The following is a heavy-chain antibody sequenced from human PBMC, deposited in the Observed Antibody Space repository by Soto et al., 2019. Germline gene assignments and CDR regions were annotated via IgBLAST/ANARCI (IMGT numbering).Heavy chain of an antibody. V-gene: IGHV3-23*01. CDR1: GFTFSSYA. Sequence: GGSLRLSCAASGFTFSSYAMSWVRQAPGKGLEWVSAISGSGGSTYYADSVKGRFTISRDNSKNTLYLQMNSLRAEDTAVYYCAKDKEKLGIPMNHDAFDIWGQGTMVTVSS. J-gene: IGHJ3*02. CDR2: ISGSGGST. CDR3: AKDKEKLGIPMNHDAFDI. D-gene: IGHD7-27*01.